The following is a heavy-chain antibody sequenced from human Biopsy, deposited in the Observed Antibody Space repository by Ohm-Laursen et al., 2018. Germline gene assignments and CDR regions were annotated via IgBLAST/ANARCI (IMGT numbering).Heavy chain of an antibody. CDR3: ARDDAVTVIRGLYY. CDR1: GDSLSSYF. Sequence: GTLSLTCTVSGDSLSSYFWSWIRQPPGKGLEWIGYIYYSGSTNYSPSLKSRVTISIDKSKNQFFLKLSSVTAEDTAVYYCARDDAVTVIRGLYYWGQGALVTVSS. D-gene: IGHD2-21*02. CDR2: IYYSGST. J-gene: IGHJ4*02. V-gene: IGHV4-59*01.